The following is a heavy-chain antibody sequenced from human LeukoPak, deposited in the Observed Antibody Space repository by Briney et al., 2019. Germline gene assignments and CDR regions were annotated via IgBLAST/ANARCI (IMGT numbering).Heavy chain of an antibody. CDR3: AKQRRDGYNYFDY. Sequence: SETLSLTCTVSGGSISSYYWSWIRQPPGKGLEWIGYIYHSGSTNYNPSLKSRVTISVDTSKNQFSLKLSSVTAADTAVYYCAKQRRDGYNYFDYWGQGTLVTVSS. CDR2: IYHSGST. J-gene: IGHJ4*02. CDR1: GGSISSYY. V-gene: IGHV4-59*08. D-gene: IGHD5-24*01.